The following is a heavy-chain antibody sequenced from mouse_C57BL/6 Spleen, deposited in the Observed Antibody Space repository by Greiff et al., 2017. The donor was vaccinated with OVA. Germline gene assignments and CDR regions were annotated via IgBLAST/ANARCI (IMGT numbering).Heavy chain of an antibody. CDR3: ARSYDGYYDYAMDY. CDR2: IWTGGGT. CDR1: GFSLTSYA. V-gene: IGHV2-9-1*01. J-gene: IGHJ4*01. Sequence: VKVVESGPGLVAPSQSLSITCTVSGFSLTSYAISWVRQPPGKGLEWLGVIWTGGGTNYNSALKSRLSISKDNSKSQVFLKMNSLQTDDTARYYCARSYDGYYDYAMDYWGQGTSVTVSA. D-gene: IGHD2-3*01.